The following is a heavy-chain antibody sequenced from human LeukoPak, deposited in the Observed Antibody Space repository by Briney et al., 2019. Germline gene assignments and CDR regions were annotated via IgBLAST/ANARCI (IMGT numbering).Heavy chain of an antibody. CDR1: GYTFTGYY. D-gene: IGHD3-10*01. CDR2: INPNSGGT. J-gene: IGHJ4*02. CDR3: ARAVYYGSGSYYHGD. V-gene: IGHV1-2*02. Sequence: ASVKVSCKASGYTFTGYYMHWVRQAPGQGLEWMGWINPNSGGTNYAQKFQGRVTMTRDTSISTAYMELSRLRSDDTAVYYCARAVYYGSGSYYHGDWGQGTLVTVSS.